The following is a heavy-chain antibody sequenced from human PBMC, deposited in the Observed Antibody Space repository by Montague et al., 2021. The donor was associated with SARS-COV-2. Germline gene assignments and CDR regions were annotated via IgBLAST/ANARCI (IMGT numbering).Heavy chain of an antibody. CDR1: GGSFSGYY. CDR2: INHSGST. D-gene: IGHD3-10*01. Sequence: SETLSLTCAVYGGSFSGYYWIGEINHSGSTNYNPSLKSRVTISVDTSKNQFSLKLNSVTAADTAVYYCAKDGEALAWGTFDIWGQGTMVTVSS. CDR3: AKDGEALAWGTFDI. J-gene: IGHJ3*02. V-gene: IGHV4-34*01.